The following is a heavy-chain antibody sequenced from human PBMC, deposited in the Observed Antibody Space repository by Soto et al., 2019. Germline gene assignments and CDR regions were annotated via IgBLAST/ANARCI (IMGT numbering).Heavy chain of an antibody. CDR3: ARDIVAGTP. J-gene: IGHJ5*02. CDR2: MNPNSGNT. Sequence: ASVKVSCKASVYTYTSYDISWVRQATGQGLEWMGWMNPNSGNTGYAQKFQGRVTMTRNTSISTAYMELSSLRSEDTAVYYCARDIVAGTPWGQGTLVTVSS. CDR1: VYTYTSYD. V-gene: IGHV1-8*01. D-gene: IGHD6-19*01.